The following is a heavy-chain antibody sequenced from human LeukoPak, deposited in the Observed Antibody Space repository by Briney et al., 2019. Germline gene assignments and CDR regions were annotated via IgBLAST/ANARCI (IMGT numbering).Heavy chain of an antibody. Sequence: ESGPTLVNPTQTLTLTCTFSGFSLTTTGVGVAWIRQPPGKALEWLAVTYWNKDKSDSPSLKSRLTITKDTSQQQVVLIMTNMDPVDTATYYCAHKGRGSGSYNMWGQGTLVTVSS. J-gene: IGHJ4*02. V-gene: IGHV2-5*01. D-gene: IGHD3-10*01. CDR1: GFSLTTTGVG. CDR2: TYWNKDK. CDR3: AHKGRGSGSYNM.